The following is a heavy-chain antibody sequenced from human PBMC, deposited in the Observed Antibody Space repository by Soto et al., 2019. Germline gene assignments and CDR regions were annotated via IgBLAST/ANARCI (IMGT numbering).Heavy chain of an antibody. CDR1: GFTVNNYA. J-gene: IGHJ5*02. CDR2: VFGGVGDT. Sequence: GGSLRLSCAASGFTVNNYAMAWVRQAPGEGLEWVASVFGGVGDTYYAESVKGRFTVFRDNSKNTVYLQMNSLTAEDTAIYFCAKGEGETVTDLFDPWGQGTLVTVSS. CDR3: AKGEGETVTDLFDP. D-gene: IGHD3-16*01. V-gene: IGHV3-23*01.